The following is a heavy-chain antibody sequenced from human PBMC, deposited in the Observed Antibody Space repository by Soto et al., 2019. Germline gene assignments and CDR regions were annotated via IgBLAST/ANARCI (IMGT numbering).Heavy chain of an antibody. CDR1: GGSISSGGYS. J-gene: IGHJ4*02. D-gene: IGHD4-17*01. Sequence: QLQLQESGSGLVKPSQTLSLTCAVSGGSISSGGYSWSWIRQPPGKGLEWLGYIYHSGSTYYNPSLKSRVTISVDRSKNQFSLKLTSVTAADTAVYFCARRSDYHSEFDYWGQGTLVTVSS. CDR3: ARRSDYHSEFDY. CDR2: IYHSGST. V-gene: IGHV4-30-2*01.